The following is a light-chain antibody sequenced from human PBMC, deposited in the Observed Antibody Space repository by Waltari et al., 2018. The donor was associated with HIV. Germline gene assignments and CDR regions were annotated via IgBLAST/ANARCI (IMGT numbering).Light chain of an antibody. Sequence: SSELTQDPAVSVALGQTVRITCQGDSLRSYYASWYQQKPGQAPVLVIYGKTNRPSGIPDLFSGSSSGNTVSLTITGAQAEEEADYYCNSRDSSGNHQDVVFGGGTKLTVL. V-gene: IGLV3-19*01. CDR2: GKT. CDR3: NSRDSSGNHQDVV. CDR1: SLRSYY. J-gene: IGLJ2*01.